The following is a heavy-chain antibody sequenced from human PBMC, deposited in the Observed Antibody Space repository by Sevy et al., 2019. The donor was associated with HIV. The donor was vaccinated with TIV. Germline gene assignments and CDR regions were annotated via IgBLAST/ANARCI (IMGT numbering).Heavy chain of an antibody. J-gene: IGHJ4*02. CDR2: IYYSGST. Sequence: SETLSLTCTVSGGSIRSYYWSWIRQPPGKGLEWIGYIYYSGSTNYNPSLKSRVTISADTSKKQFSLKLSSVTAADTAVYYCAGGGGPRSPLTSWGQGTLVTVSS. V-gene: IGHV4-59*13. CDR1: GGSIRSYY. CDR3: AGGGGPRSPLTS. D-gene: IGHD2-21*02.